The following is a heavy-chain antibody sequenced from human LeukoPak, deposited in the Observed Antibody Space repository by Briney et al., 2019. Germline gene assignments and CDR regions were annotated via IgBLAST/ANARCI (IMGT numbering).Heavy chain of an antibody. J-gene: IGHJ3*02. Sequence: SVKVSCKASGYTFTGYYIHWVRQAPGQGLEWMGWINPNSGGTSYAQNLQGRVTMTGDTSISTAYMELGRLESDDTAVYYCARESTFDIWGQGTMVTVSS. CDR2: INPNSGGT. V-gene: IGHV1-2*02. CDR3: ARESTFDI. CDR1: GYTFTGYY.